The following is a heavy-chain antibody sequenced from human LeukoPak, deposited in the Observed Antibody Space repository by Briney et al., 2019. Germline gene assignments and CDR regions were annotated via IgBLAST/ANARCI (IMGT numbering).Heavy chain of an antibody. Sequence: GGSLRLSCAASGFTFSSYWMHWVRQAPGKGLVWVSRINTDGSGTSYADSVKGRFTISRDNAKNTLYLQMNSLRAEDTAVYYCARVKHPDWFDPWGQGTLVTVSS. J-gene: IGHJ5*02. V-gene: IGHV3-74*01. CDR3: ARVKHPDWFDP. CDR1: GFTFSSYW. CDR2: INTDGSGT.